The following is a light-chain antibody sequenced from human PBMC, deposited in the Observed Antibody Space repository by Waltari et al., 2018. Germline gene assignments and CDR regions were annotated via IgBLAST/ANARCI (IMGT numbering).Light chain of an antibody. Sequence: DIQMTQSPSTLSAFVGDRVTITCRASQSVSTWLAWFQQKPGKAPKLVVYKASTLESGVPSRFSSRGSGTEFTLTISSLQPDDFATYYCQQYNSRSPWTFGQGTKVEIK. CDR2: KAS. CDR3: QQYNSRSPWT. CDR1: QSVSTW. V-gene: IGKV1-5*03. J-gene: IGKJ1*01.